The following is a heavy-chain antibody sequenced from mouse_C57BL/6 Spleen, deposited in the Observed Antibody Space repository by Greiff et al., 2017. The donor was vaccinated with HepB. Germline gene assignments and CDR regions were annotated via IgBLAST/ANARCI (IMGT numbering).Heavy chain of an antibody. V-gene: IGHV8-12*01. J-gene: IGHJ4*01. CDR1: GFSLSTSGMG. Sequence: QVQLKESGPGILQSSQTLSLTCSFSGFSLSTSGMGVSWIRQPSGKGLEWLAHIYWDDDKRYNPSLKSRLTISKDTSRNQVFLKITSVDTADTATYYCARSGPSFSPMIYYAMDYWGQGTSVTVSS. CDR2: IYWDDDK. CDR3: ARSGPSFSPMIYYAMDY. D-gene: IGHD2-3*01.